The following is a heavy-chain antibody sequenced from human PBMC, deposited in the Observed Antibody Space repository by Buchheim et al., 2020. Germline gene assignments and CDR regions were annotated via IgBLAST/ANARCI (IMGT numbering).Heavy chain of an antibody. CDR2: INHSGST. J-gene: IGHJ5*02. CDR1: GGSFSGYY. D-gene: IGHD3-9*01. CDR3: ARGGPTFDWLLGWFDP. V-gene: IGHV4-34*01. Sequence: QVQLQQWGAGLLKPSETLPLTCAVYGGSFSGYYWSWIRQPPGKGLEWIGEINHSGSTNYNPSLKSRVTISVDTSKNQFSLKLSSVTAADTAVYYCARGGPTFDWLLGWFDPWGQGTL.